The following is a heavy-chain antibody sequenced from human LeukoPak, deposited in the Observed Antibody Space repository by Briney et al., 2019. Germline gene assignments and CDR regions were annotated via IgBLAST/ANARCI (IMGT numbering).Heavy chain of an antibody. CDR3: ARDQYSSFDY. Sequence: PGGSLRLSCAASGFSFSSYEMTWVRQAPGKGLEWVSFISSSGSGKNYADSVKGRFTISRDNAKNTLYLQMNSLRAEDTAVYYCARDQYSSFDYWGQGTLVTVSS. CDR2: ISSSGSGK. D-gene: IGHD2-15*01. V-gene: IGHV3-48*03. J-gene: IGHJ4*02. CDR1: GFSFSSYE.